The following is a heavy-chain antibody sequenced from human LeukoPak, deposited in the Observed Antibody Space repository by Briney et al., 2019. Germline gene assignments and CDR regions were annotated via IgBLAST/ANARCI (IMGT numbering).Heavy chain of an antibody. CDR2: ISSSSSTI. J-gene: IGHJ3*02. Sequence: PGGSLRLSCAASGFTFSSYEMNWVRQAPGKGPEWVSYISSSSSTIYYADSVKGRFTISRDNAKKSLSLQMNSLRAEDTAVYYCARDLFSAHDAFDIWGQGTMVTVSS. CDR3: ARDLFSAHDAFDI. D-gene: IGHD3-10*01. CDR1: GFTFSSYE. V-gene: IGHV3-48*03.